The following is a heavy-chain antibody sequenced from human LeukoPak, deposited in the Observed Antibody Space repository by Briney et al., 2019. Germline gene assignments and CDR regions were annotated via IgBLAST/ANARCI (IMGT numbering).Heavy chain of an antibody. D-gene: IGHD3-22*01. Sequence: PGGSLRLSCAASGFTFGDYYMSWIRQAPGKGLERVSYISSSGSTIYYADSVKGRFTISRDNAKNSLYLQMNSLRAEDTAVYYCARQSYYYDSSGHYVYYFDYWGQGTLVTVSS. V-gene: IGHV3-11*01. CDR2: ISSSGSTI. CDR1: GFTFGDYY. J-gene: IGHJ4*02. CDR3: ARQSYYYDSSGHYVYYFDY.